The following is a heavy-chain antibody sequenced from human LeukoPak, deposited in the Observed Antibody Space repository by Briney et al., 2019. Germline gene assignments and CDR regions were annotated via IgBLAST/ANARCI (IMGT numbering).Heavy chain of an antibody. Sequence: ASVKVSCKASGYTFTSNGISWVRPDPGQGLEWMGWISTYNGNTNYAQKLQGRVTMTTDTSPSTPYMELRSLRSDDTAVYYCAREREHGRWFDPWGQGTLVTVSS. D-gene: IGHD1-26*01. CDR1: GYTFTSNG. CDR2: ISTYNGNT. V-gene: IGHV1-18*01. CDR3: AREREHGRWFDP. J-gene: IGHJ5*02.